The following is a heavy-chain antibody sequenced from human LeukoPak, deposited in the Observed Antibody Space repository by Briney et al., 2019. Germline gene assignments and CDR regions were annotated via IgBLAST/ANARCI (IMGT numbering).Heavy chain of an antibody. V-gene: IGHV3-74*01. CDR2: DYTDGTST. J-gene: IGHJ3*02. Sequence: GGSLRLSCAASGFTFSNYWMHWVRQAPGKGLVWVSRDYTDGTSTSYADSVKGRFTISRDNPKNTLYLQMNSLRAEDTAIYYCARGSLLEFLSPEDAFDIWGQGTLVTVSS. CDR1: GFTFSNYW. CDR3: ARGSLLEFLSPEDAFDI. D-gene: IGHD3-3*01.